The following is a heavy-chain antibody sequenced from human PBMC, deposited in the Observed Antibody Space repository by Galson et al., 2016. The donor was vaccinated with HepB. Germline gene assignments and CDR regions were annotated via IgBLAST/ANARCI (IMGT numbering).Heavy chain of an antibody. CDR3: ARGGGGVAKYGTDV. J-gene: IGHJ6*02. CDR1: GFTFSSYW. D-gene: IGHD2-15*01. CDR2: ISGDGSSI. Sequence: SLRLSCAASGFTFSSYWMHWVRQVPGKGLVWVSRISGDGSSISYADSVRGRFTISRDNAKNTLYLQMNSLRVDDPAVYYCARGGGGVAKYGTDVWGQGTTVTVSS. V-gene: IGHV3-74*01.